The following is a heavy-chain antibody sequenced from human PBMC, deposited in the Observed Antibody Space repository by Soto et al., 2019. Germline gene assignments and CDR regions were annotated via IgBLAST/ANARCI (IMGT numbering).Heavy chain of an antibody. V-gene: IGHV3-23*05. CDR1: EFTFSTSG. J-gene: IGHJ2*01. Sequence: EVQLLESGGALVQPGGSPRLSCAASEFTFSTSGMTWVRLAPGRGLDYVSAINPSGSRTYYADSVKGRFTISRDNSKNTLYLQMNSLRAEDTAIYYCAKTPRGGDYGDWYFDLWGRGTLVTVSS. CDR3: AKTPRGGDYGDWYFDL. D-gene: IGHD4-17*01. CDR2: INPSGSRT.